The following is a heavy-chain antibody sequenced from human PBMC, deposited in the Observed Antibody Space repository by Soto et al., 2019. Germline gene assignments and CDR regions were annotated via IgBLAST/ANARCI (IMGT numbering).Heavy chain of an antibody. CDR2: MNPNSGNT. V-gene: IGHV1-8*01. CDR3: ASQVVGATHSGSPFVY. D-gene: IGHD1-26*01. J-gene: IGHJ4*02. CDR1: GYTFTSYD. Sequence: ASVKVSCKASGYTFTSYDINWVRQATGQGLEWMGWMNPNSGNTGYAQKFQGRVTMTRNTSISTAYMELSSLRSDDTAVYYCASQVVGATHSGSPFVYWGQGTLVTVSS.